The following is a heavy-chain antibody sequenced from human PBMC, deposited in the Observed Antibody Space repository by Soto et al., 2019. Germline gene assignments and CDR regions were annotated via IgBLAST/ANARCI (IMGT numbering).Heavy chain of an antibody. CDR1: GGSISSYY. D-gene: IGHD1-7*01. J-gene: IGHJ6*02. V-gene: IGHV4-4*07. Sequence: SEALSLTCTVSGGSISSYYWSWIRQPAGKGLEWIGRIYTSGSTNYNPSLKSRVTMSVGTSKNQFSLKLSSVTAADTAVYYCARDLGGTNYYYYGMDVWGQGTTVTVSS. CDR2: IYTSGST. CDR3: ARDLGGTNYYYYGMDV.